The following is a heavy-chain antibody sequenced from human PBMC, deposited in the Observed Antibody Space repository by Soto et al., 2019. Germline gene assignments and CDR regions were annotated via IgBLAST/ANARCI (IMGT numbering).Heavy chain of an antibody. CDR3: AIDTYYHDSSGYSYYFDY. J-gene: IGHJ4*02. CDR2: IYYSGST. V-gene: IGHV4-59*01. Sequence: QVQLQESGPGLVKPSETLSLTCTVSGGSISSYYWSWIRQPPGKGLEWIGYIYYSGSTNYNPSLKSRVTISVDTSKNQFSLKLSSVTAADTAVYYCAIDTYYHDSSGYSYYFDYWGQGTLVTVSS. CDR1: GGSISSYY. D-gene: IGHD3-22*01.